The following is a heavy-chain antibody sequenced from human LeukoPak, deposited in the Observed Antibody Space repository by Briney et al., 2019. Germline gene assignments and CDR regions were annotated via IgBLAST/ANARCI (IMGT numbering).Heavy chain of an antibody. CDR2: ISSSGSTI. D-gene: IGHD3-10*01. J-gene: IGHJ6*03. CDR3: ARSELGYNYYYMDV. Sequence: GGSLRLSCAASGFTFSSYEMNWVRQAPGKGLEWVSYISSSGSTIYYADSVKGRFTISRDNAKNSLYLQMNSLRVEDTAVYYCARSELGYNYYYMDVWGKGTTVTISS. V-gene: IGHV3-48*03. CDR1: GFTFSSYE.